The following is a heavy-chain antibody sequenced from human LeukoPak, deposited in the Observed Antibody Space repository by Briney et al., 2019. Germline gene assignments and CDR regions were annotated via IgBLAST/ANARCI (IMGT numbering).Heavy chain of an antibody. J-gene: IGHJ5*02. CDR2: IYYSGST. CDR1: GGSISSSSYY. V-gene: IGHV4-39*01. Sequence: SETLSLTCTVSGGSISSSSYYWGWIRQPPGKGLEWIGRIYYSGSTYYNRSLKSRVTISVHTSKNQFSLKLSSVTAADTAVYYCARGAARLVGGWFDPWGQGTLVTVSS. CDR3: ARGAARLVGGWFDP. D-gene: IGHD6-6*01.